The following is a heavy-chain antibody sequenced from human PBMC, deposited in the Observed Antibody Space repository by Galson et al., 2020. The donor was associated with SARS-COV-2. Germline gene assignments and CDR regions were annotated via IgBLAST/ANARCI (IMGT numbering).Heavy chain of an antibody. J-gene: IGHJ5*02. Sequence: GESLKISCAASGFSFSNYDMLWVRQAPGKGLEWVAVTAPDVRHKYYRESVKGRFTVSRDESKSTLYLQMNSLRAEDTAIYYCVRKGSTVESYFDPWGQGTLVTVSS. CDR3: VRKGSTVESYFDP. V-gene: IGHV3-30*03. D-gene: IGHD1-26*01. CDR2: TAPDVRHK. CDR1: GFSFSNYD.